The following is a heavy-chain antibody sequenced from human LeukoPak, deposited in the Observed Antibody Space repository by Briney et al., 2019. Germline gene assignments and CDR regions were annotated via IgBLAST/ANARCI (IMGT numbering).Heavy chain of an antibody. Sequence: ASVKVSCKASGYTFTSYDINWVRQATGQGLEWMGWMNPNSGNTGYAQKFQGRVTMTRNTSISTAYMELSSLRPEDTAVYYCARAIRSLDALDIWGQGTMVTVSS. V-gene: IGHV1-8*01. CDR2: MNPNSGNT. J-gene: IGHJ3*02. D-gene: IGHD3-16*01. CDR3: ARAIRSLDALDI. CDR1: GYTFTSYD.